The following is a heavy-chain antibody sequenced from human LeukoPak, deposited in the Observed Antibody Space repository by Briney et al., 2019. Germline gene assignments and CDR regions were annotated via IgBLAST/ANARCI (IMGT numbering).Heavy chain of an antibody. Sequence: GGSLRLSCAASEFAFSTYNMNWVRQAPGKGLEWVSYISTGSSPTYYADSVKGRFTISRDNVENSLYLQMNSLRDEDTAVYYCARVAAGYSVNYFDYWGQGTLVTVSS. CDR1: EFAFSTYN. D-gene: IGHD4-23*01. CDR3: ARVAAGYSVNYFDY. J-gene: IGHJ4*02. V-gene: IGHV3-48*02. CDR2: ISTGSSPT.